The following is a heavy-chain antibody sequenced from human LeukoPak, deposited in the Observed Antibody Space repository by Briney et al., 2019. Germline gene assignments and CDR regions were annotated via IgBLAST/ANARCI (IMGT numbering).Heavy chain of an antibody. CDR1: GFTFSSYS. Sequence: GGSLRLSCAASGFTFSSYSMNWVRQAPGKGLEWVSSISSSSSYIYYADTVKGRFTISRDNAKNSLYLQMNSLRAEDTAVYYCAREKLLWFGELLGYYYGMDVWGQGTTVTVSS. CDR2: ISSSSSYI. V-gene: IGHV3-21*01. J-gene: IGHJ6*02. D-gene: IGHD3-10*01. CDR3: AREKLLWFGELLGYYYGMDV.